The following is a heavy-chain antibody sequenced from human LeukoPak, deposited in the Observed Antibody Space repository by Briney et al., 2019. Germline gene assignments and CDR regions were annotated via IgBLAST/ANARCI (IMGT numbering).Heavy chain of an antibody. D-gene: IGHD2-2*03. J-gene: IGHJ5*02. CDR1: GGSISSYY. Sequence: SETLSLTCTVSGGSISSYYWTWIRQPPGKGLEWIGYVYYSGSTKYNPSLKSRVTMSVDTSKNRFSLKLSSVTAADTAVYYCARHRGYCSSTSCSYNWFDPWGQGTLVTVSS. CDR3: ARHRGYCSSTSCSYNWFDP. CDR2: VYYSGST. V-gene: IGHV4-59*08.